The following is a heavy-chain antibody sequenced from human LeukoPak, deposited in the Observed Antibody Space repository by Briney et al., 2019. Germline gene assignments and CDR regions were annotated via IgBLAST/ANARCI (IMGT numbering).Heavy chain of an antibody. Sequence: SETLSLTCTVSGGSINSYYWSWIRQPPGKGLEWIGYIYYSGSTNYNPSLKSRVTISVDTSKNRFSLKLSSVTAADTAVYYCARDRRWELLNYYYAMDVWGQGTTVTVSS. CDR3: ARDRRWELLNYYYAMDV. CDR2: IYYSGST. J-gene: IGHJ6*02. V-gene: IGHV4-59*01. D-gene: IGHD1-26*01. CDR1: GGSINSYY.